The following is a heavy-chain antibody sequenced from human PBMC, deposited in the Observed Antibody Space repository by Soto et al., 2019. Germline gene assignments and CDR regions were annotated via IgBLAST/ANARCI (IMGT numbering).Heavy chain of an antibody. J-gene: IGHJ6*02. CDR1: GYTFTSYG. CDR2: ISAYNGNT. D-gene: IGHD6-19*01. CDR3: ARVPPIAVAGLYYYSMDV. V-gene: IGHV1-18*01. Sequence: GASLKVSCKASGYTFTSYGISWVRQAPGQGLEWMGWISAYNGNTNYAQKLQGRVTMTTDTSTSTAYMELRSLRSDDTAVYYCARVPPIAVAGLYYYSMDVWGQGTTVTVSS.